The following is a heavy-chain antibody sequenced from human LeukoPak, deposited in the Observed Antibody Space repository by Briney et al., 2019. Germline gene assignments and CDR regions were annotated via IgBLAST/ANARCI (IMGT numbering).Heavy chain of an antibody. CDR2: IIPIFGTA. CDR3: VLGGFGELILRY. V-gene: IGHV1-69*05. Sequence: GSSVKVSCKASGGTFSSYAISWVRQAPGQGLEWMGGIIPIFGTANYAQKFQGRVTITTDESTSTAYMELSSLRPEDTAVYYCVLGGFGELILRYWGQGTLVTVSS. CDR1: GGTFSSYA. J-gene: IGHJ4*02. D-gene: IGHD3-10*01.